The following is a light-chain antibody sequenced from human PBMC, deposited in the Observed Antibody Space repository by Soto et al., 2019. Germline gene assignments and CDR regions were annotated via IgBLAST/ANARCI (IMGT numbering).Light chain of an antibody. V-gene: IGKV2-28*01. Sequence: DIVMTQSPLSLPVTPGEPASISCRSSQSLRHSNGFNYLDWYLQKPGQSPQLLIYLGSNRASGVPDRVSGSGSGTDFTLKISRVEAEDVGVYYCMQALQTPTTFGQGTKLEIK. J-gene: IGKJ2*01. CDR1: QSLRHSNGFNY. CDR3: MQALQTPTT. CDR2: LGS.